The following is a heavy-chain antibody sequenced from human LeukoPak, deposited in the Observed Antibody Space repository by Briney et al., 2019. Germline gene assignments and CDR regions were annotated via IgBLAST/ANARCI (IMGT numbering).Heavy chain of an antibody. CDR2: IKADGSVK. Sequence: GGSLRLSCAASGFSFSSFWMTWVRQAPGKGLEWVANIKADGSVKHSVDSMEGRFTISRDNARNSLYLQMNSLRAEDTAVYYCVRDSNYYRNSGGRNVHYDSLDIWGHGTTVTVSS. J-gene: IGHJ3*02. CDR3: VRDSNYYRNSGGRNVHYDSLDI. V-gene: IGHV3-7*01. D-gene: IGHD2-21*01. CDR1: GFSFSSFW.